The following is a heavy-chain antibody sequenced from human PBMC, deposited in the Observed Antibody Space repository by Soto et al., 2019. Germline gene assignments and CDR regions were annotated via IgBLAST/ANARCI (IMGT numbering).Heavy chain of an antibody. CDR2: IYYSGST. J-gene: IGHJ4*02. D-gene: IGHD5-18*01. CDR3: ARLKYATAMGPSSLNY. Sequence: QLQLQESGPGLVKPSETLSLTCTVSGGSISSSSYYWGWIRQPPGKGLEWIGSIYYSGSTYYNPSLKRRVTISVEPSKNQFALKLSSVPAADTAVYYCARLKYATAMGPSSLNYWGQGTLVTGSS. CDR1: GGSISSSSYY. V-gene: IGHV4-39*01.